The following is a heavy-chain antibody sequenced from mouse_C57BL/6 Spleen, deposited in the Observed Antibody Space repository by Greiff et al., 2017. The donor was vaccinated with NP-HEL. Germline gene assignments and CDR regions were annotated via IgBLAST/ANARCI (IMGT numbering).Heavy chain of an antibody. J-gene: IGHJ4*01. V-gene: IGHV2-9-1*01. CDR1: GFSLTSYA. CDR2: LWPGGGP. CDR3: ARNGDYDNYAMDD. Sequence: VQLQESGPGLVAPSQSLSITCTVSGFSLTSYAISWVRPPPGQGLAWLGVLWPGGGPNYNSALKSRLSISKDNSKSQVFLKMNSLQTDDTARYYCARNGDYDNYAMDDWGQGTSVTVSS. D-gene: IGHD2-4*01.